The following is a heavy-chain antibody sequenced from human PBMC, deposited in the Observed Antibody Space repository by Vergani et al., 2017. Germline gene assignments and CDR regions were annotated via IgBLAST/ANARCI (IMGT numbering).Heavy chain of an antibody. D-gene: IGHD3-10*01. CDR1: GFIFQNYT. V-gene: IGHV3-30*04. CDR2: LSNDGRPT. Sequence: QVNLVGSGGRVVQPGRSLRLSCVTYGFIFQNYTMHWVRQAPGKWLEWVALLSNDGRPTYYADAVRGRFSISRDNSKNTLYLQMNSLRTEDTANYYCRGERDVWGKGTTVTVSS. J-gene: IGHJ6*04. CDR3: RGERDV.